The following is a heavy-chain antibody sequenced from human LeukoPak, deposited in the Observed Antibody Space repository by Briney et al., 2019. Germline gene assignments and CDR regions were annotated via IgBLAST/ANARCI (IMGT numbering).Heavy chain of an antibody. Sequence: GSLRLSCAASGFTVSSNYMSWIRQPAGKGLEWIGRVYKSGSTDYNPSLNSRVSMSVDTSKKEIFLKLTSVTAADTAVYYCARAFGGSGLDYWGPGIQVTVSS. J-gene: IGHJ4*02. CDR2: VYKSGST. D-gene: IGHD3-10*01. CDR1: GFTVSSNY. V-gene: IGHV4-59*10. CDR3: ARAFGGSGLDY.